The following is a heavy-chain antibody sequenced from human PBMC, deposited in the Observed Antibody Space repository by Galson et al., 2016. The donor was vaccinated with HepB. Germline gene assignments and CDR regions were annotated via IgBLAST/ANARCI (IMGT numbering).Heavy chain of an antibody. CDR3: ARVDTYYDSSGYPDY. J-gene: IGHJ4*02. D-gene: IGHD3-22*01. V-gene: IGHV3-11*01. CDR2: FSLGGSTV. Sequence: SLRLSCAASGFTFSDGYISWIRQTPGKGLEWISYFSLGGSTVYYADSVKGRFTVSRANGENSVFLQMNSLRAEDTAAYYCARVDTYYDSSGYPDYWGQGTLVTVSS. CDR1: GFTFSDGY.